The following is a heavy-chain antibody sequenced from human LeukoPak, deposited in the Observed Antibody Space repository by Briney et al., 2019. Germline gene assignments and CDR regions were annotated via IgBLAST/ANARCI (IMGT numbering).Heavy chain of an antibody. D-gene: IGHD5-18*01. CDR1: GGSISSYY. CDR2: IYYSGST. CDR3: ARAGYSYDGGTPDPTHFDY. Sequence: PSETLSLTCTVSGGSISSYYWSWIRQPPGKGLEWIGYIYYSGSTNYNPSLKSRVTISVDTSKNQFSLKLSSVTAADTAVYYCARAGYSYDGGTPDPTHFDYWGQGTLVTVSS. V-gene: IGHV4-59*01. J-gene: IGHJ4*02.